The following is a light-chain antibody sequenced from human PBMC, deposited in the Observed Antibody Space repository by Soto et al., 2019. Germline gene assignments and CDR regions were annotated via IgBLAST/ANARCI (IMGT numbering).Light chain of an antibody. CDR2: GAS. J-gene: IGKJ5*01. CDR3: PQLNSYTLT. V-gene: IGKV1-9*01. Sequence: DIQFTQSPSFLSASVGDRVTITCRASQDIRSSFAWYAQKPGKAPRLLIYGASTLQSGVPSRFSGSGAGTECTRTISGLQPEDVETDYCPQLNSYTLTFGQGTRLEIK. CDR1: QDIRSS.